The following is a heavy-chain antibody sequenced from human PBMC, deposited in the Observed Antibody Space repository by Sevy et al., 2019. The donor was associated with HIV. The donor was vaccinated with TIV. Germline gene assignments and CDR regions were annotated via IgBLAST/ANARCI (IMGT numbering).Heavy chain of an antibody. CDR3: AREAYYYGSLEENWFDP. D-gene: IGHD3-10*01. J-gene: IGHJ5*02. Sequence: GGSLRLSCKASGFTFSTYSMHCVRQAPGKGLEWVSSISRTSTTTYYADSAKGRFTISRDNAKNSLYLQMNSLRDEHTAAYYRAREAYYYGSLEENWFDPWGQGTHVNVSS. CDR2: ISRTSTTT. V-gene: IGHV3-48*02. CDR1: GFTFSTYS.